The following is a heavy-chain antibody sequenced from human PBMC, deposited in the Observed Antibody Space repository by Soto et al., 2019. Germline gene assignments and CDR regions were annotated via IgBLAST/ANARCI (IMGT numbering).Heavy chain of an antibody. CDR1: GFTFTSFTPYG. CDR2: ISGYNGNT. Sequence: QLQLVPSGAEGKKPGASVKVSCKASGFTFTSFTPYGITWVRQAPGPGLEWLGGISGYNGNTNHAQRLQGRFTRTTDTATSTVYMEQRSLRCDDTAVYDGSRGGYSGNEPHYYYYYGLDVWGQGTTVTVSS. CDR3: SRGGYSGNEPHYYYYYGLDV. J-gene: IGHJ6*02. V-gene: IGHV1-18*04. D-gene: IGHD5-12*01.